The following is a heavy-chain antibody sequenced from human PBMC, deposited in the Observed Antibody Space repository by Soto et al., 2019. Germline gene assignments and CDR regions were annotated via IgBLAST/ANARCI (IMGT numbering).Heavy chain of an antibody. CDR1: GGPVSSSNSY. CDR2: IYYSGST. D-gene: IGHD3-10*01. Sequence: QLQLQESGPGLVKPSETLSLTCTVSGGPVSSSNSYWGWIRQPPGKGLEWIGTIYYSGSTYYNPSRKSRVIVSVATSKNQFSLKLSPVTAADTAVYYCARVIWFGESPIDYWGQGTLVTVSS. J-gene: IGHJ4*02. CDR3: ARVIWFGESPIDY. V-gene: IGHV4-39*01.